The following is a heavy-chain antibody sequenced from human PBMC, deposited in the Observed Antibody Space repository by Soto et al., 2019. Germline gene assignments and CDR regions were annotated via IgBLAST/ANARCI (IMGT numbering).Heavy chain of an antibody. CDR1: GGSISDISYC. CDR2: MFYSGAT. V-gene: IGHV4-39*01. Sequence: SETLSLTCTVSGGSISDISYCWGWIRQPPGKGLQWIGCMFYSGATYYNPSIKNRVTLSVDTSNNEFSLKLVSVTAPDTAVYYCARHKSGSDWLDPWGQGTLVTVSS. J-gene: IGHJ5*02. D-gene: IGHD2-15*01. CDR3: ARHKSGSDWLDP.